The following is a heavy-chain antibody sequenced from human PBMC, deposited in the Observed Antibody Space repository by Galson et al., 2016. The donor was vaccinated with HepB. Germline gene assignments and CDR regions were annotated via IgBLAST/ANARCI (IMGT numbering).Heavy chain of an antibody. CDR1: GGTFTTSS. Sequence: SVKVSCKASGGTFTTSSIGWVRQAPGQGLEWMGGIIPIFTSVNYAQNFQGRVTFTADEATSTAYMDLSSLRSDDTAVYYCVRGDTMVREVAADDYYYGVEHWGQGTAVTVSS. CDR2: IIPIFTSV. V-gene: IGHV1-69*13. J-gene: IGHJ6*02. D-gene: IGHD3-10*01. CDR3: VRGDTMVREVAADDYYYGVEH.